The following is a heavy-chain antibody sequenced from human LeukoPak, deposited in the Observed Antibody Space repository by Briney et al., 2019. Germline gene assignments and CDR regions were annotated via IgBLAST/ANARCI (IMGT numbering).Heavy chain of an antibody. CDR2: ISAYNGNT. V-gene: IGHV1-18*01. J-gene: IGHJ5*02. CDR1: GYTLSSYG. CDR3: AGGPTMITFGGVIPTEDWFDP. D-gene: IGHD3-16*02. Sequence: ASVKVSCKASGYTLSSYGISWVRQAPGQGLEWMGWISAYNGNTDYAQKLQGRVTMTTDTSTSTAYMELRSLRSDDTAVYYCAGGPTMITFGGVIPTEDWFDPWGQGTLVTVSS.